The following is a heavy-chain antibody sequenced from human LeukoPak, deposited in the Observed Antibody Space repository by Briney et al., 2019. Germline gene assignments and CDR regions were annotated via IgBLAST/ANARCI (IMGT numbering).Heavy chain of an antibody. CDR2: IYYSGIP. CDR3: ARKENVYYYFDY. Sequence: SETLSLTCTVSGGSISSGAYYWNWIRQHPGTGLEWIGYIYYSGIPYYNPSLKSRLTISVDTSKNQFSLKLSSVTAADTAVYYCARKENVYYYFDYWGQGTLVTVSS. V-gene: IGHV4-31*03. J-gene: IGHJ4*02. CDR1: GGSISSGAYY. D-gene: IGHD3-10*01.